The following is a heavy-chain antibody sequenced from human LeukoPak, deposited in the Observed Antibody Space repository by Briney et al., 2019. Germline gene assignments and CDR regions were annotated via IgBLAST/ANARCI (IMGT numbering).Heavy chain of an antibody. CDR3: AKVSRGGYGYEVPVDY. D-gene: IGHD5-18*01. CDR1: GFTFSSYA. Sequence: GGSLRLSCAASGFTFSSYAMSWVRQAPGKGLEWVSAISGSGGSTYYADSVKGRFTISRDNSKNTLYLQMNSLRAEDTAVYYCAKVSRGGYGYEVPVDYWGQGTLVTVSS. CDR2: ISGSGGST. J-gene: IGHJ4*02. V-gene: IGHV3-23*01.